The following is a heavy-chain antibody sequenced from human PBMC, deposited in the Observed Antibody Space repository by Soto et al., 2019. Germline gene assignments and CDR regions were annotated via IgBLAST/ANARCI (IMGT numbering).Heavy chain of an antibody. J-gene: IGHJ6*02. D-gene: IGHD2-8*01. CDR3: ASESGRTSGMDV. Sequence: QVQAVQSGAEVKKPGSSVKVSCKASGGTFSSYVISWVRQAPGQGLEWMGRIIPIFGTADYAQKFQGSVKITADESTSTAYMELSSLRAEDTAVYYCASESGRTSGMDVWGQGTTITVSS. CDR1: GGTFSSYV. V-gene: IGHV1-69*18. CDR2: IIPIFGTA.